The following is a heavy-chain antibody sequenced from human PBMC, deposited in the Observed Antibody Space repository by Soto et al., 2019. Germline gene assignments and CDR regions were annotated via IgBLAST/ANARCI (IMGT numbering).Heavy chain of an antibody. CDR2: IFIGGTT. V-gene: IGHV3-53*05. J-gene: IGHJ3*01. CDR1: GFNVSSSQ. CDR3: AGESIDLGFNILDF. Sequence: PGGSLRLSCAASGFNVSSSQMTWVRKAPGKALEWVSVIFIGGTTQYAVSVKGRFTVSRDNSKNTLYLQRNSRGAKDTVIYYHAGESIDLGFNILDFWGKGTMVPVSS. D-gene: IGHD3-16*01.